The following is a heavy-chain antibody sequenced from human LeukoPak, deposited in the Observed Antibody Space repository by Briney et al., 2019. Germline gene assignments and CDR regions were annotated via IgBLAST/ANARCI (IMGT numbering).Heavy chain of an antibody. CDR1: GFTFSNYN. J-gene: IGHJ5*02. D-gene: IGHD4-11*01. Sequence: QSGGSLRLSCTASGFTFSNYNMNWVRQAPGKGLEWVSYISSSSGATYYADSVKGRFTISRDNAKNSLYLQMNSLTDEDTAVYYCAAYSNYAYSFDPWGQGTLVTVSS. CDR2: ISSSSGAT. CDR3: AAYSNYAYSFDP. V-gene: IGHV3-48*02.